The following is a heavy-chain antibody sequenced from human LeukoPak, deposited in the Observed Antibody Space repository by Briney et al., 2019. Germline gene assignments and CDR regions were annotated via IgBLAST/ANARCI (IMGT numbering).Heavy chain of an antibody. Sequence: TSETLSLTCTVSGGSISSYYWSWLRQPPGKGPEWIGYIYYSGSTNYNPSLKSRVTISVDTSKNQFSLKLSSVTAADTAVYYCARGSLNIYDYWGQGTLVTVSS. CDR1: GGSISSYY. J-gene: IGHJ4*02. D-gene: IGHD2/OR15-2a*01. CDR3: ARGSLNIYDY. CDR2: IYYSGST. V-gene: IGHV4-59*01.